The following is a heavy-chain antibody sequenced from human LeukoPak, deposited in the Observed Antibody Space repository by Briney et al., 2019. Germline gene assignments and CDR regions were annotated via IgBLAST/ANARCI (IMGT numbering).Heavy chain of an antibody. Sequence: PSETLSLTCTVSGASISSYYWSWIRQPPGKGLEYIGYIHYSGITNYNPSLKSRVTISVDTSKNQFSLKLSSVTAADTAVYYCARALTTWLLDYWGQGTLVTVSS. V-gene: IGHV4-59*08. CDR2: IHYSGIT. J-gene: IGHJ4*02. CDR1: GASISSYY. CDR3: ARALTTWLLDY. D-gene: IGHD5-18*01.